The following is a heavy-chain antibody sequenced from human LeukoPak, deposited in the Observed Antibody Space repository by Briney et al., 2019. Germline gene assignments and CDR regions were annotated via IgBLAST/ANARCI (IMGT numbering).Heavy chain of an antibody. CDR1: GFTFSHYA. CDR2: ASGSGANT. V-gene: IGHV3-23*01. CDR3: TKDQIGYSKPIDC. D-gene: IGHD4-11*01. Sequence: PGASLRLSCEASGFTFSHYAMSWVRQAPGKGLEWVSAASGSGANTYYADSVKGRFTISRDNSKSTLYPQMNSLTAEDTALYYCTKDQIGYSKPIDCWGQGTLVTVSS. J-gene: IGHJ4*02.